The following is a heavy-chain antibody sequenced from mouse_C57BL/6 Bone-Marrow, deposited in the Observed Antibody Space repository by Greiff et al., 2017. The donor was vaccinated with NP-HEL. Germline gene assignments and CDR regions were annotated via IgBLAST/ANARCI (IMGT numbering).Heavy chain of an antibody. CDR2: IDPSDSYT. Sequence: QVQLQQPGAELVKPGASVKLSCKASGYTFTSYWMQWVKQRPGQGLEWIGEIDPSDSYTNYNQKFKGKATLTVDTSSSTAYMQLSSLTSEDSAVYYCAREDYDVAYWGQGTLVTVSA. CDR3: AREDYDVAY. V-gene: IGHV1-50*01. D-gene: IGHD2-4*01. CDR1: GYTFTSYW. J-gene: IGHJ3*01.